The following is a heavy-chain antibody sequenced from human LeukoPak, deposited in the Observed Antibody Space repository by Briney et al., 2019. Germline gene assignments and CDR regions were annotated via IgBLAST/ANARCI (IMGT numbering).Heavy chain of an antibody. D-gene: IGHD1-26*01. J-gene: IGHJ4*02. CDR1: GFTFSDYW. CDR3: AKDPRYSGSYGEAYYFDY. Sequence: QSGGSLRLSCAASGFTFSDYWMHWVRQAPGKGLEWVAVISYDGSNKYYADSVKGRFTISRDNSKNTLYLQMNSLRAEDTAVYYCAKDPRYSGSYGEAYYFDYWGQGTLVTVSS. CDR2: ISYDGSNK. V-gene: IGHV3-30*18.